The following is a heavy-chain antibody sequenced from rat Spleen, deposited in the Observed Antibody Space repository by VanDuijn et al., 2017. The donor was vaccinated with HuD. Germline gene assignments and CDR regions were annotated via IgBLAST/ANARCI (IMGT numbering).Heavy chain of an antibody. Sequence: EVQLVESGGGLVQPKESLKISCAASGFTFSNAAMYWVRQAPGEGLEWLSSISPDGGSTYYPDSMKGRFTISRDNAKSTLYLQMNSLRSEDTATYYCTRDYSFAYWGQGTLVTVSS. V-gene: IGHV5-19*01. CDR2: ISPDGGST. CDR1: GFTFSNAA. CDR3: TRDYSFAY. D-gene: IGHD1-1*01. J-gene: IGHJ3*01.